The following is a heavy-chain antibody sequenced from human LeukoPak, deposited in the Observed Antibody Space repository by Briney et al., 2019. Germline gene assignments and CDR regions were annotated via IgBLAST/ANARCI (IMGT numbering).Heavy chain of an antibody. CDR2: IGTSSGAI. Sequence: GGSLRLSCSASGFTFSTYNMNWVRQAPGKGLEWVSLIGTSSGAIYYADSVKGRFTISRDNAKKSLYLQMNSLRAEDTAVYYCARNLDSWGQGALVTVSS. V-gene: IGHV3-48*01. CDR1: GFTFSTYN. J-gene: IGHJ5*01. CDR3: ARNLDS.